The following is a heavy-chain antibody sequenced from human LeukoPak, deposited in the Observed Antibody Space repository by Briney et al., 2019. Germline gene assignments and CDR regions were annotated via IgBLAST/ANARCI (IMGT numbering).Heavy chain of an antibody. CDR3: ARQREGYCRGGSCPTTVWFDP. Sequence: GESLKISCKGSGYSFTSYWIGWVRQMPGKGLEWMGIIYPGDSDTRYSPSFQGQVTISADKSISTAYLQWSSLKASDTAMYYCARQREGYCRGGSCPTTVWFDPWGQGTLVTVSS. J-gene: IGHJ5*02. D-gene: IGHD2-15*01. V-gene: IGHV5-51*01. CDR1: GYSFTSYW. CDR2: IYPGDSDT.